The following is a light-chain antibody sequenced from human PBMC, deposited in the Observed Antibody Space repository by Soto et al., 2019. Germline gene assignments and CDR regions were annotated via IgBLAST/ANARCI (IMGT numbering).Light chain of an antibody. V-gene: IGKV3-20*01. J-gene: IGKJ1*01. Sequence: EIVLTQSPGILSLSPGERATLSCTASQSVSNSYLAWYQHKPGQAPRLLIYGASSRATGIPDKFSGSGSGTDFTLTISRLEPEDFALYYCQQYSSSPRTFGQGTKVEIK. CDR3: QQYSSSPRT. CDR1: QSVSNSY. CDR2: GAS.